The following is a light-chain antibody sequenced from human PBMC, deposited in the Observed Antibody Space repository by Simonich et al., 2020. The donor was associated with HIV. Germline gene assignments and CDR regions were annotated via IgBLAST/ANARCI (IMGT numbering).Light chain of an antibody. J-gene: IGKJ5*01. CDR3: QQLNSY. V-gene: IGKV1-9*01. CDR2: AAS. CDR1: QCISTY. Sequence: DIQLTQSPSFLSASVGDRVTITFRASQCISTYLACYQQKPGNAPKLLIYAASTLQSGVPSRFSGSGSGTEFTLTISSLQPEDFATDYCQQLNSYFGQGTRLEIK.